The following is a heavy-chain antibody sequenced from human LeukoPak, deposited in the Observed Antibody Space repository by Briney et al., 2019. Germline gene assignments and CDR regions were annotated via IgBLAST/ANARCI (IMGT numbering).Heavy chain of an antibody. CDR1: GFTFSSYS. Sequence: PGGSLRLSCAASGFTFSSYSMNWVRQAPGKGLEWVSSISSSSSYINYADSVKGRFTISRDNAKNSLYLQMNSLRAEDTAVYYCARTSSSWYIDYWGQGTLVTVSS. CDR2: ISSSSSYI. CDR3: ARTSSSWYIDY. D-gene: IGHD6-13*01. V-gene: IGHV3-21*01. J-gene: IGHJ4*02.